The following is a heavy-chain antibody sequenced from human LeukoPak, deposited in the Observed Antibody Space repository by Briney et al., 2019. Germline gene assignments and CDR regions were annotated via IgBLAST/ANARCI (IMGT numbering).Heavy chain of an antibody. CDR3: ARGGMVVAARWFDP. D-gene: IGHD2-15*01. CDR2: IYYSGST. V-gene: IGHV4-59*12. J-gene: IGHJ5*02. CDR1: GGSISSYY. Sequence: PSETLSLTCTVSGGSISSYYWSWIRQPPGKGLEWIGYIYYSGSTNYNPSLKSRVTISVDTSKNQFSLKLSSVTAADTAVYYCARGGMVVAARWFDPWGQGTLVTVSS.